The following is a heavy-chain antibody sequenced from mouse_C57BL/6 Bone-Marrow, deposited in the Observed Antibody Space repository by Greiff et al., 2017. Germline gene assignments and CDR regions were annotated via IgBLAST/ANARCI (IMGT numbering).Heavy chain of an antibody. V-gene: IGHV5-9-1*02. CDR3: TLYSNYLAWFAY. D-gene: IGHD2-5*01. J-gene: IGHJ3*01. CDR1: GFTFSSYA. CDR2: ISSGGDYI. Sequence: DVQLVESGEGLVKPGGSLKLSCAASGFTFSSYAMSWVRQTPEKRLEWVAYISSGGDYIYYADTVKGRFTISRDNARNTLYLQMSSLKSEDTAMYYCTLYSNYLAWFAYWGQGTLVTVSA.